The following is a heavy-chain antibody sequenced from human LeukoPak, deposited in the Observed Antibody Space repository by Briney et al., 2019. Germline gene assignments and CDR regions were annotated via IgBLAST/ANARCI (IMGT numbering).Heavy chain of an antibody. J-gene: IGHJ6*04. CDR1: GFTFTTYW. CDR3: AELGITMIGGV. V-gene: IGHV3-7*01. CDR2: IKQDGSEK. D-gene: IGHD3-10*02. Sequence: GGSLRLSCDASGFTFTTYWMTWVRQAPGKGLEWVATIKQDGSEKYYMDSMKGRFIISRDNAKNSLHLHMNSLRAEDTAVYYCAELGITMIGGVWGKGTTVTISS.